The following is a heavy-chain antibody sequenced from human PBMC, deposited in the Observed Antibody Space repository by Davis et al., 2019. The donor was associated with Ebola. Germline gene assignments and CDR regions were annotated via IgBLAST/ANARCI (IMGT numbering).Heavy chain of an antibody. CDR2: INSDGSST. V-gene: IGHV3-74*01. Sequence: PGGSLRLSCAASGFTFSSYGMHWVRQAPGKGLVWVSRINSDGSSTSYADSVKGRFTISRDNAKNTLYLQMNSLRAEDTAVYYCARELSSGWQNWFDPWGQGTLVTVSS. CDR1: GFTFSSYG. J-gene: IGHJ5*02. CDR3: ARELSSGWQNWFDP. D-gene: IGHD6-19*01.